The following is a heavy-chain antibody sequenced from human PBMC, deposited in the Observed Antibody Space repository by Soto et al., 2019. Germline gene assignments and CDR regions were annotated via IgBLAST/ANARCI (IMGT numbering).Heavy chain of an antibody. Sequence: QVQLVESGGGVVQPGRSLRLSCAASGFTFSSYGMHWVREAPGKGLEWVAVIWYDGSNKYYADSVKGRFTISRDNSKNTLYLQMNSLRAEDTAVYYCAREHGSSWPEYNWFDPWGQGTLVTVSS. J-gene: IGHJ5*02. CDR3: AREHGSSWPEYNWFDP. CDR2: IWYDGSNK. CDR1: GFTFSSYG. V-gene: IGHV3-33*01. D-gene: IGHD6-13*01.